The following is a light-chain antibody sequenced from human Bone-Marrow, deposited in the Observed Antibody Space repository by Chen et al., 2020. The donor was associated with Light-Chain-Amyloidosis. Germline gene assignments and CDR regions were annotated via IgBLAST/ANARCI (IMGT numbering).Light chain of an antibody. J-gene: IGLJ2*01. CDR1: DLPTKY. CDR2: RDT. V-gene: IGLV3-25*03. CDR3: QSAYSSGTYEVI. Sequence: SYELTQPPSVSVSPGQTARITCSGDDLPTKYAYWYQQKPGQAPVLVIHRDTERPSGISARFSCASAGTKATLTISGVQAEDEAAYHCQSAYSSGTYEVIFGGGTKLTVL.